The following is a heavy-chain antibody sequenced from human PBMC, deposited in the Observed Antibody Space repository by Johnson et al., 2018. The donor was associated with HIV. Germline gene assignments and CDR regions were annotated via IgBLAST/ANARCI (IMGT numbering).Heavy chain of an antibody. V-gene: IGHV3-33*06. D-gene: IGHD1-26*01. J-gene: IGHJ3*02. CDR2: IWYDGSNK. Sequence: QVLLVESGGGVVQPGRSLRLSCAASGFTFSSYGMHWVRQAPGKGREWVAVIWYDGSNKYYADSVKGRFTISRDNSKNTLYLQMNSLRAEDTAVYYCAKDDRELDAFDIWGQGTMVTVSS. CDR3: AKDDRELDAFDI. CDR1: GFTFSSYG.